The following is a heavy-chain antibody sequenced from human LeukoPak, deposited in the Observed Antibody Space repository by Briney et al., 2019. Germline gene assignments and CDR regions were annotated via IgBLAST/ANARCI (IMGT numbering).Heavy chain of an antibody. Sequence: PSETLSLTCTVSGGSISSYYWSWIRQPPGKGLEWIGYIYYSGSTNYNPSLKSRVTISVDTSKNQFSLKLSSVTAADTAVYYCARRREFDYWGQGTLSPSPQ. CDR1: GGSISSYY. CDR2: IYYSGST. D-gene: IGHD1-26*01. V-gene: IGHV4-59*08. CDR3: ARRREFDY. J-gene: IGHJ4*02.